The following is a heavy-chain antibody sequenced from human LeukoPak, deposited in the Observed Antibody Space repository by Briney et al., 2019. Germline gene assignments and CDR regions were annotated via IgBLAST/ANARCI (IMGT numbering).Heavy chain of an antibody. CDR1: GDSISSSY. CDR2: VYYTGSS. V-gene: IGHV4-59*01. Sequence: QSSETLSLTCTVSGDSISSSYWSWIRQPPGKGLEWIGYVYYTGSSYYNPSLKSRATTSIDMSKNQFSLKLTSMTAADTAVYYCAGYGSGSYYKAFDFWGRGSWSPSPQ. CDR3: AGYGSGSYYKAFDF. J-gene: IGHJ4*02. D-gene: IGHD3-10*01.